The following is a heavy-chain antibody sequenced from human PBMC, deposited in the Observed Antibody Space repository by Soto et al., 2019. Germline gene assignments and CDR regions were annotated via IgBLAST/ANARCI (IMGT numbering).Heavy chain of an antibody. CDR2: IYYSGTT. V-gene: IGHV4-31*03. CDR3: ARSAVGATKSGFDS. CDR1: GDSINNGGHY. J-gene: IGHJ4*02. D-gene: IGHD1-26*01. Sequence: QVQLQESGPGLVKPSQTLSLTCNVSGDSINNGGHYWSWIRQPPGKGLEWIRFIYYSGTTYYNPSLKSRVTISVHTSKIQFSLKLNSVTAADTAVYYCARSAVGATKSGFDSWGQGTLVTVSS.